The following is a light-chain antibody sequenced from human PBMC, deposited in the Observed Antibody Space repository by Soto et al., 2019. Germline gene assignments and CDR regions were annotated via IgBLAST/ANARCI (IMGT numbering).Light chain of an antibody. V-gene: IGLV2-14*01. J-gene: IGLJ2*01. CDR3: CSYRSSSTLV. CDR1: SSDIGAYKY. CDR2: EVS. Sequence: QSVLAQPAAVSGSPGQSVTISCTGTSSDIGAYKYVSWYQHHPGKSPRLRIYEVSNRPSGVSNRFSASKSGNTASLTISGLQAEDEADYYCCSYRSSSTLVFGGGTKVTVL.